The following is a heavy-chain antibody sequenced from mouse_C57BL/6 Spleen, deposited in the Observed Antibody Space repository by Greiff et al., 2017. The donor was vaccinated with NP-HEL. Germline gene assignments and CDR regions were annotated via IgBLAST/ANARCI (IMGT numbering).Heavy chain of an antibody. V-gene: IGHV1-4*01. Sequence: VQLQQSGAELARPGASVKMSCKASGYTFTSYTMHWVKQRPGQGLEWIGYINPSSGYTKYNQKFKDKATLTADKSSSTAYMQLSSLTTEDSAVYYCASWYYGYFDYWGQGTTLTVSS. CDR3: ASWYYGYFDY. D-gene: IGHD1-1*01. CDR1: GYTFTSYT. CDR2: INPSSGYT. J-gene: IGHJ2*01.